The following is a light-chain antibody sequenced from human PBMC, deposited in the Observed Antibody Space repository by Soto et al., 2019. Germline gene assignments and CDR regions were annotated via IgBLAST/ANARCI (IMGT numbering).Light chain of an antibody. CDR1: RGISSY. CDR2: LAS. J-gene: IGKJ4*01. Sequence: IQLTQSPSSLSASVGDRVTITCRASRGISSYLAWYQQKPGKAPKLLIYLASTLQSGVPSRFSGSGSGTDFSLTISSLQPEDAATYYWQYLNSHPLSFGGGTKVEIK. CDR3: QYLNSHPLS. V-gene: IGKV1-9*01.